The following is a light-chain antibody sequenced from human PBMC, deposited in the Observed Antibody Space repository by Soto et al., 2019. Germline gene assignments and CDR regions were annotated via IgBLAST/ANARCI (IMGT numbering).Light chain of an antibody. Sequence: DIQMTQSPSTLSASLGDGVTITCRASQSVSTWLAWYQQKPGKAPKLLIYKASNLESGVPSRFSGSGSGTEFTLTSSSLQPDDCATYYCQQYVSYCTFGQGTKVEIK. V-gene: IGKV1-5*03. CDR1: QSVSTW. CDR3: QQYVSYCT. CDR2: KAS. J-gene: IGKJ1*01.